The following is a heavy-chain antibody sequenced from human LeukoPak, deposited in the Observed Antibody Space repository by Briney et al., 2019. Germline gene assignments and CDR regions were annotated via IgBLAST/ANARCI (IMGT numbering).Heavy chain of an antibody. J-gene: IGHJ5*02. Sequence: SETLSLTCPVDGGSFSGYYWSWIRQPPGKGLEWIGEINHSGSTNYNPSLKSRVTISVDTSKNQFSLKLSSVTAADTAVYYCARRIAVAGRRFDPWGQGTLVTVSS. CDR2: INHSGST. V-gene: IGHV4-34*01. D-gene: IGHD6-19*01. CDR1: GGSFSGYY. CDR3: ARRIAVAGRRFDP.